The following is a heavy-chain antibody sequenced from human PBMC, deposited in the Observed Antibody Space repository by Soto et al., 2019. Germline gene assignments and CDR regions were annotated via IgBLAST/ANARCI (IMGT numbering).Heavy chain of an antibody. V-gene: IGHV3-66*01. D-gene: IGHD3-10*01. Sequence: PGGSLRLSCAASGFTVSSNYMSWVRQAPGKGLEWVSVIYSGGSTYYADSVKGRFTISRDNSKNTLYLQMNSLRAEDTAVYYCARDLGFYGSGPFDYWGQGTLVTVSS. CDR1: GFTVSSNY. CDR3: ARDLGFYGSGPFDY. J-gene: IGHJ4*02. CDR2: IYSGGST.